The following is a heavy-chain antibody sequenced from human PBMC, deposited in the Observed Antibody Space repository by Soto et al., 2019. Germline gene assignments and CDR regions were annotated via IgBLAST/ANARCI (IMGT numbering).Heavy chain of an antibody. V-gene: IGHV3-30*18. CDR1: GFTFSIYG. J-gene: IGHJ4*02. Sequence: GGSLRLSCAASGFTFSIYGMHWVRQTPGKGLEWVAVISYDGSNKFYAESVKGRFTISRDNSKNTLFLQMNSLRAEDTAVYYCAKGSHGSSGPFDSWGQGTLVTVSS. CDR2: ISYDGSNK. D-gene: IGHD2-15*01. CDR3: AKGSHGSSGPFDS.